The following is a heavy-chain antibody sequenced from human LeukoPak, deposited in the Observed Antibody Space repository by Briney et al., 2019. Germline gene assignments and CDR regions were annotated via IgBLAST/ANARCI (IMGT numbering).Heavy chain of an antibody. J-gene: IGHJ4*02. CDR1: GGSISSSSYY. CDR3: ASQDGGNSEV. D-gene: IGHD4-23*01. Sequence: SETLSLTCTVSGGSISSSSYYWGWIRQPPGKGLEWIGSIYYSGSTHYNPSLKSRVTISVDTSKSQFSLKLSPVTAADTAVYYCASQDGGNSEVWGQGTLVTVSS. CDR2: IYYSGST. V-gene: IGHV4-39*01.